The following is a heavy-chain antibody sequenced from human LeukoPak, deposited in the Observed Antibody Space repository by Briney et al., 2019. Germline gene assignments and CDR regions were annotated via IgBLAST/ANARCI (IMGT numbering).Heavy chain of an antibody. CDR3: ARCHCSGTSCYRWYYYYYMDV. V-gene: IGHV4-34*01. J-gene: IGHJ6*03. D-gene: IGHD2-2*02. Sequence: SETLSLTCAVYGGSFSGYYWSWIRRPPGKGLEWIGEINHSGSTNYNPSLKSRVTISVDTSKNQFSLKLSSVTAADTAVYYCARCHCSGTSCYRWYYYYYMDVWGKGTTVTVSS. CDR2: INHSGST. CDR1: GGSFSGYY.